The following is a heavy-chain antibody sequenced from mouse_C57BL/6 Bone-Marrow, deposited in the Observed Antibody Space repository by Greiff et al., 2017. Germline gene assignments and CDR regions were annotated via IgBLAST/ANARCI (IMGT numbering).Heavy chain of an antibody. CDR1: GYTFTSYW. CDR3: ARGYDTTGYYYAMDY. V-gene: IGHV1-50*01. CDR2: IDPSDSYT. Sequence: QVQLQQPGAELVKPGASVKLSCKASGYTFTSYWMQWVKQRPGQGLEWIGEIDPSDSYTNYNQKFKGKATLTVDTSSSTAYMRLSSLTSEDSAVYYCARGYDTTGYYYAMDYWGQGTSVTGSS. D-gene: IGHD1-1*01. J-gene: IGHJ4*01.